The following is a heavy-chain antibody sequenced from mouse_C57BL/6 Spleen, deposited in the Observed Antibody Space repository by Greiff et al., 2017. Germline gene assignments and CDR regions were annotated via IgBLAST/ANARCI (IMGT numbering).Heavy chain of an antibody. D-gene: IGHD1-1*01. V-gene: IGHV1-82*01. CDR1: GYAFSSSW. CDR3: ARERDYYGSFDY. Sequence: VQLQQSGPELVKPGASVKISCKASGYAFSSSWMNWVKQRPGKGLEWIGRIYPGDGDTNYNGKFKGKATLTADKSSSTAYMQLSSLTSEDSAVYFCARERDYYGSFDYWGQGTTLTVSS. J-gene: IGHJ2*01. CDR2: IYPGDGDT.